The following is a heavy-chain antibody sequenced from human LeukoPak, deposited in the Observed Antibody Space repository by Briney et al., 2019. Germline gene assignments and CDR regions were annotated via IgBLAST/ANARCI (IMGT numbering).Heavy chain of an antibody. CDR1: GFTFRSYA. CDR3: AKGLDVLLWFGESSYGMDV. CDR2: ISGSGGST. D-gene: IGHD3-10*01. Sequence: GGSLRLSCAASGFTFRSYAMSWDRQAPGKGLEWVSAISGSGGSTYYADSVKGRFTISRDSSKNTLYLQMNSLRAEDTAVYYCAKGLDVLLWFGESSYGMDVWGQGTTVTVSS. J-gene: IGHJ6*02. V-gene: IGHV3-23*01.